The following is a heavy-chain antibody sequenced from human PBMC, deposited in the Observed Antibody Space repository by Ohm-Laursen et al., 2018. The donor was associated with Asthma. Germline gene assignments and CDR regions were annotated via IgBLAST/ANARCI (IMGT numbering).Heavy chain of an antibody. V-gene: IGHV4-31*02. J-gene: IGHJ4*02. CDR2: IYYSGLT. CDR1: GDSISSGNNY. D-gene: IGHD3-22*01. Sequence: SETLSLTWTVSGDSISSGNNYWSWIRQHPGKGLEWIGYIYYSGLTYSNPSLRSRVTFLVDTSKNQFSLQLTSVTAADTAVYYCARGSFYYESTGYYFFDHWGQGALVTVSS. CDR3: ARGSFYYESTGYYFFDH.